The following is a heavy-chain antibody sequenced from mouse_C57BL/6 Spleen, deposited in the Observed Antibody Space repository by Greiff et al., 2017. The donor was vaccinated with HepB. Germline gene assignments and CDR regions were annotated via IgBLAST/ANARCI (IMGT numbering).Heavy chain of an antibody. CDR2: ISYDGSN. J-gene: IGHJ4*01. Sequence: EVQLQESGPGLVKPSQSLSLTCSVTGYSITSGYYWNWIRQFPGNKLEWMGYISYDGSNNYNPSLKNRISITRDTSKNQFFLKLNSVTTEDTATYYCARRDYYGSSYYAMDYWGQGTSVTVSS. CDR3: ARRDYYGSSYYAMDY. D-gene: IGHD1-1*01. V-gene: IGHV3-6*01. CDR1: GYSITSGYY.